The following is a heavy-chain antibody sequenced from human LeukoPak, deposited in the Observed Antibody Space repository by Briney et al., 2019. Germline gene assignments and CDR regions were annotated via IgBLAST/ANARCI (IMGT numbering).Heavy chain of an antibody. D-gene: IGHD3-10*01. Sequence: ASVKLFYRACGHTYTIYGMSWVRQASGKGREWMRWISDYNGNKNYAQKLQGRVTMTTDTATSTAYMELRSLRADDTAVYYCARVARFFGAFDIWGQGTMVTVSS. V-gene: IGHV1-18*01. J-gene: IGHJ3*02. CDR3: ARVARFFGAFDI. CDR1: GHTYTIYG. CDR2: ISDYNGNK.